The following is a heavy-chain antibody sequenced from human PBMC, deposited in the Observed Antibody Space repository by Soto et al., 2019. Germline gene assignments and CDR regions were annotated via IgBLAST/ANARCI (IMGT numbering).Heavy chain of an antibody. V-gene: IGHV4-30-4*01. J-gene: IGHJ6*02. CDR2: IYYSGST. CDR3: AREGTLPLQSHYYGMDV. CDR1: GGSISRGDYY. Sequence: SETLSLTCTVSGGSISRGDYYWSWIRQPPGKGLEWIGYIYYSGSTYYNPSLKSRVTISVDTSKNQFSLKLSSVTAADTAVYYCAREGTLPLQSHYYGMDVWGQGTTVTVSS.